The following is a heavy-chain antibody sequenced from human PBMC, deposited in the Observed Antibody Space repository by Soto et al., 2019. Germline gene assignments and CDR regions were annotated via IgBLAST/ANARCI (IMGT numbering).Heavy chain of an antibody. J-gene: IGHJ4*02. V-gene: IGHV1-18*01. CDR3: ARENFGYSSGWHGLSRFDY. D-gene: IGHD6-19*01. CDR2: ISAYNGNT. CDR1: GYTFTSYG. Sequence: ASVKVSCKASGYTFTSYGISWVRQAPGQGLEWMGWISAYNGNTNYAQKLQGRVTMTTDTSTSTAYMELRSLRSDDTAVYYCARENFGYSSGWHGLSRFDYWGQGTLVTVSS.